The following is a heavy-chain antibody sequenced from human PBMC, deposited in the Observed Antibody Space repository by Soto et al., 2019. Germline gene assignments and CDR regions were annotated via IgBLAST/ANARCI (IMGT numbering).Heavy chain of an antibody. CDR2: ISAYNGNT. CDR1: GYTFTSYG. CDR3: AREYGSGSFDYYYGMDV. Sequence: ASVKVSCKASGYTFTSYGISWVRQAPGQGLEWMGWISAYNGNTNYAQKLQGRVTMTTDTSTSTDYMELRSLRSDDTAVYYCAREYGSGSFDYYYGMDVWGQGTTVTVS. V-gene: IGHV1-18*01. D-gene: IGHD3-10*01. J-gene: IGHJ6*02.